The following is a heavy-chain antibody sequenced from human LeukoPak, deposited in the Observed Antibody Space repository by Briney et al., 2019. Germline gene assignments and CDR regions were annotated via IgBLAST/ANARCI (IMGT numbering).Heavy chain of an antibody. J-gene: IGHJ6*02. D-gene: IGHD2-2*01. CDR3: ARQEATFCTTTGCYSPFNYYYGMDV. CDR2: IIPIFGIA. V-gene: IGHV1-69*04. CDR1: GGTFSSYA. Sequence: GASVKVSCKASGGTFSSYAISWVRQAPGQGLEWMGRIIPIFGIANYAQKFQGRVTINAAKSTSTAYMELSSLRSEDTAVYYCARQEATFCTTTGCYSPFNYYYGMDVWGQGTTVTVSS.